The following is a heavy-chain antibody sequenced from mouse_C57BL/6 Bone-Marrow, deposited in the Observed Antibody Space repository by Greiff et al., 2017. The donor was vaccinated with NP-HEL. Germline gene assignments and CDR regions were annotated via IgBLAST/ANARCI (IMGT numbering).Heavy chain of an antibody. Sequence: EVKLMESGGSLVKPGGSLKLSRAASGFTFSSYAMSWVRQTPEKRLEWVATISDGGSYTYYPDNVKGRFTISRDNAKNNLYLQMSHLKSEDTAMYYCARLYDYDYAMDYWGQGTSVTVSS. V-gene: IGHV5-4*03. CDR3: ARLYDYDYAMDY. D-gene: IGHD2-4*01. CDR1: GFTFSSYA. CDR2: ISDGGSYT. J-gene: IGHJ4*01.